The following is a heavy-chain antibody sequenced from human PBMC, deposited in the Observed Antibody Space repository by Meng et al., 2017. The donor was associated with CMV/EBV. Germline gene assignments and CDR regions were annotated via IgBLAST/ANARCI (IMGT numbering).Heavy chain of an antibody. D-gene: IGHD6-19*01. CDR1: GFTVSSNY. Sequence: LSLTCAASGFTVSSNYMSWVRQAPGKGLEWVSAISGSGGSTYYADSVKGRFTISRDNSKNTLYLQMNSLRAEDTAVYYCAKDPPGIAVAGTGDYWGQGTLVTVSS. CDR3: AKDPPGIAVAGTGDY. V-gene: IGHV3-23*01. J-gene: IGHJ4*02. CDR2: ISGSGGST.